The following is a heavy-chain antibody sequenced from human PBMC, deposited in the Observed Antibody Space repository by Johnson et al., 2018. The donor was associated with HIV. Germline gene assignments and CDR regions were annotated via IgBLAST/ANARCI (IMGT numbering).Heavy chain of an antibody. D-gene: IGHD3-10*01. CDR3: ARRYSGMVQGRDALDI. J-gene: IGHJ3*02. Sequence: QVQLVESGGGVVQPGRSLRLSCAASGFIFSSYVMHWVRQAPGKGLEWVAVISYDGSNKYYAESVKGRFTISRDNSKNTLYMQMKSLRAEDTAVYYCARRYSGMVQGRDALDILGQGTMVTVSS. CDR2: ISYDGSNK. V-gene: IGHV3-30*04. CDR1: GFIFSSYV.